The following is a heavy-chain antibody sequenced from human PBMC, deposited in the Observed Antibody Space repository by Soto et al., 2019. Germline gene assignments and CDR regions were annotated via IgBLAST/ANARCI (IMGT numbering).Heavy chain of an antibody. Sequence: QVQLQESGPGLVKPSQTLSLTCTVSGGSINSDGYYWNWIRQHPGKGLEWIGYIYYTGSTYYNPSPKSRVTISVDTSKNQFSLKLSSVTAADTAVYYCARDYGSLGADYWGQGTLVTVSS. CDR1: GGSINSDGYY. CDR2: IYYTGST. D-gene: IGHD4-17*01. V-gene: IGHV4-31*03. CDR3: ARDYGSLGADY. J-gene: IGHJ4*02.